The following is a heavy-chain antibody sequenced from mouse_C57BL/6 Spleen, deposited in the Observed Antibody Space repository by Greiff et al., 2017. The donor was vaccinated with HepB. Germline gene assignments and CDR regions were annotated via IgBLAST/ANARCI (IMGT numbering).Heavy chain of an antibody. V-gene: IGHV1-72*01. CDR1: GYTFTSYW. D-gene: IGHD1-1*01. J-gene: IGHJ4*01. CDR2: IDPNSGGT. CDR3: ARPITTVVARTYYYAMDY. Sequence: VQLQQSGAELVKPGASVKLSCKASGYTFTSYWMHWVKQRPGRGLEWIGRIDPNSGGTKYNEKFKSKATLTVDKPSSTAYMQLSSLTSEDSAVYYCARPITTVVARTYYYAMDYWGQRTSVTVSS.